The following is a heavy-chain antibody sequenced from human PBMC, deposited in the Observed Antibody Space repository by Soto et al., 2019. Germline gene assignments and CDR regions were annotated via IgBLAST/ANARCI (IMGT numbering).Heavy chain of an antibody. CDR3: ARLELGVTSVGDYYYYGMDV. Sequence: QVQLVQSGAEVKKPGASVKVSCKASGYTFTSYGISWVRQAPGQGLEWMGWISAYNGNTNDAQKLQGRVTQTTDTATSTAYRELWSLRSDDTAVYYCARLELGVTSVGDYYYYGMDVWGQGTTVTVSS. V-gene: IGHV1-18*01. D-gene: IGHD3-16*01. CDR1: GYTFTSYG. CDR2: ISAYNGNT. J-gene: IGHJ6*02.